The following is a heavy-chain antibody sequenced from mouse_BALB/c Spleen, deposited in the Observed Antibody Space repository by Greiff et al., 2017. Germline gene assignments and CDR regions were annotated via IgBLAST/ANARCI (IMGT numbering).Heavy chain of an antibody. J-gene: IGHJ1*01. D-gene: IGHD1-1*01. CDR1: GFSLTSYG. Sequence: QVHVKQSGPGLVAPSQSLSITCTVSGFSLTSYGVHWVRQPPGKGLEWLGVIWAGGSTNYNSALMSRLSISKDNSKSQVFLKMNSLQTDDTAMYYCARDYYGSSYFWYFDVWGAGTTVTVSS. CDR2: IWAGGST. CDR3: ARDYYGSSYFWYFDV. V-gene: IGHV2-9*02.